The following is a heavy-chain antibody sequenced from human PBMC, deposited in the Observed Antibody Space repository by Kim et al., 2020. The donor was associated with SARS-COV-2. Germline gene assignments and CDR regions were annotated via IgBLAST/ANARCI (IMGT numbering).Heavy chain of an antibody. CDR1: GGSISSSSYY. Sequence: SETLSLTCTVSGGSISSSSYYWGWIRQPPGKGLEWIGSIYYSGSTYYNPSLKSRVTISVDTSKNQFSLKLSSVTAADTAVYYCARHPAHATYYYDSSGYWWFDPWGQGTLVTVSS. V-gene: IGHV4-39*01. CDR3: ARHPAHATYYYDSSGYWWFDP. CDR2: IYYSGST. D-gene: IGHD3-22*01. J-gene: IGHJ5*02.